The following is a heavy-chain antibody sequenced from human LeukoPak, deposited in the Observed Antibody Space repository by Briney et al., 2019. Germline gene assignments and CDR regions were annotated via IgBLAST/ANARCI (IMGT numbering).Heavy chain of an antibody. CDR1: GLTISNNC. D-gene: IGHD3-10*01. CDR3: ARDTDYYGSGRHGYFDH. CDR2: IYSGGST. J-gene: IGHJ1*01. V-gene: IGHV3-66*01. Sequence: PGGSLRLSCAASGLTISNNCMGWVRQAPGKGLEWVSLIYSGGSTYFADSVKGRFTISRDNSKNTLHLQMNSLRVDDTAVYYCARDTDYYGSGRHGYFDHWGQGTLVTVSS.